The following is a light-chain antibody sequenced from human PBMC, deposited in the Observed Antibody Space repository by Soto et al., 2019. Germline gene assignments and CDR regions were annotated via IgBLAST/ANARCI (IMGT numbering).Light chain of an antibody. V-gene: IGLV3-27*01. CDR1: VLAKKY. Sequence: SELTQPSSVSVSPGQTARITCSGDVLAKKYARWFQQKPGQAPVLVIYKDSERPSGIPERFSGSSSGTTVTLTISGAQVEDEADYYCYSAADNNGVFGTGTKVTVL. J-gene: IGLJ1*01. CDR3: YSAADNNGV. CDR2: KDS.